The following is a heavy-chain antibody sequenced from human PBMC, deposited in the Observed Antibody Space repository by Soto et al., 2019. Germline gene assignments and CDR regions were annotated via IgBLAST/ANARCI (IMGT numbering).Heavy chain of an antibody. D-gene: IGHD2-21*02. CDR2: IYSGGST. V-gene: IGHV3-53*01. CDR3: ARAPGGNSFLYYYYGMDV. J-gene: IGHJ6*02. Sequence: GSLRLSCAASGFTVSSNYMSWVRQAPGKGLEWVSVIYSGGSTYYADSVKGRFTISRDNSKNTLYLQMNSLRAEDTAVYYCARAPGGNSFLYYYYGMDVWGQGTTVTVSS. CDR1: GFTVSSNY.